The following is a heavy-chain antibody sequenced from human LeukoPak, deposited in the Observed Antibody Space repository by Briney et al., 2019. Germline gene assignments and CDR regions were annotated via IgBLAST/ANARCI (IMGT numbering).Heavy chain of an antibody. CDR3: ARGGEWELQYFDY. Sequence: SETLSPTCAVSGYSMSSGYYWGWIRQPPGKGLEWIGSIYRSGSTYYDPSLKSRIIISVDTSKNQFSLKLSSVTAADTAFYYCARGGEWELQYFDYWGQGTLVTVSS. CDR1: GYSMSSGYY. D-gene: IGHD1-26*01. J-gene: IGHJ4*02. CDR2: IYRSGST. V-gene: IGHV4-38-2*01.